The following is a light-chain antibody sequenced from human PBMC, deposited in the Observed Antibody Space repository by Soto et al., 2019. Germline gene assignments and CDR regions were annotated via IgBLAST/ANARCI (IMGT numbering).Light chain of an antibody. J-gene: IGKJ2*01. CDR2: KAS. CDR1: QSINMW. CDR3: QQYSSYPHT. Sequence: DIQMTQSPSTLSASVGDRVTITCRASQSINMWLAWYQQKPGEAPKLLIYKASFLESGVPSRLSGSGSGTDFTLTIRSLQPDDSATYYCQQYSSYPHTFGQGTKLAIK. V-gene: IGKV1-5*03.